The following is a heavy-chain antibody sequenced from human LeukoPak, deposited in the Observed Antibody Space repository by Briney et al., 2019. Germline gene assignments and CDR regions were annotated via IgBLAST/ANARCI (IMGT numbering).Heavy chain of an antibody. D-gene: IGHD6-19*01. Sequence: GESLKISCKGSGYRFTTYWIGWVRQMPGKDLEWMGIIYPGDSETRYSPSFQGQVTISADKSISSAYLQWSSLKASDTAMYYCARQADWQWPYYFDYWGQGTLVAVSS. CDR2: IYPGDSET. J-gene: IGHJ4*02. CDR1: GYRFTTYW. CDR3: ARQADWQWPYYFDY. V-gene: IGHV5-51*01.